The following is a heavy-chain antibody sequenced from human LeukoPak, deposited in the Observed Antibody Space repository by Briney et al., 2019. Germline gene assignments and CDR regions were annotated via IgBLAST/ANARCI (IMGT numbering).Heavy chain of an antibody. Sequence: GSLRLSCAVPGFTFSSHWMHWVRQAPGKGLVWVSGDGSSTTYADSVKGRFTVSRDSAKNTLYLQMNSLRGEDTAVYYCARGRYYGMDVWGQGTTVTVSS. CDR1: GFTFSSHW. J-gene: IGHJ6*02. CDR2: DGSST. CDR3: ARGRYYGMDV. V-gene: IGHV3-74*01.